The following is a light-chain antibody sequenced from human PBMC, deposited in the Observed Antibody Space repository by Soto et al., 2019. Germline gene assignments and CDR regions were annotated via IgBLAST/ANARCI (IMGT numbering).Light chain of an antibody. Sequence: EIAMTQSPVTLSASPGERVTLSCRASQSVNIYLAWYHQRPGQAPRVLLYGASNSASGIPDGFSGSGSGTDFPLTISSLEPDDFALYYCQQYKDWSPLTFGGGTRVEIK. J-gene: IGKJ4*01. CDR3: QQYKDWSPLT. V-gene: IGKV3D-15*01. CDR1: QSVNIY. CDR2: GAS.